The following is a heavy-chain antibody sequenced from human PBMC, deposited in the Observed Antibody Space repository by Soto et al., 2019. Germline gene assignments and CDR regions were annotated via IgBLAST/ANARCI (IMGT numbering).Heavy chain of an antibody. J-gene: IGHJ6*03. CDR1: GYTFKSYG. CDR2: ISAYNDDT. V-gene: IGHV1-18*01. D-gene: IGHD3-9*01. CDR3: ASRGYDIHYYYYYMDV. Sequence: ASVKVSCKASGYTFKSYGISWVRQAPGQGLEWMGWISAYNDDTNSAPKLQGRVTMTTDTSTSTAYMELRSLRSDDTAVYYCASRGYDIHYYYYYMDVWGKGTTVTVSS.